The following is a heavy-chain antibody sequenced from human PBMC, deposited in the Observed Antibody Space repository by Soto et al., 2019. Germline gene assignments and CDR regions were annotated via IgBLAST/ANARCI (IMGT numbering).Heavy chain of an antibody. D-gene: IGHD1-26*01. CDR3: ASGSYFQGSGYYFGY. Sequence: QVQLQQWGAGLLKPSETLSLTCAVYGGSFSGYYWSWIRQPPGKGLEWIGEINHSGSTNYNPSLKSRVTISVDTSKNQFSLKLSSVTAADTAVYYCASGSYFQGSGYYFGYWGQGTLVTVSS. V-gene: IGHV4-34*01. CDR1: GGSFSGYY. CDR2: INHSGST. J-gene: IGHJ4*02.